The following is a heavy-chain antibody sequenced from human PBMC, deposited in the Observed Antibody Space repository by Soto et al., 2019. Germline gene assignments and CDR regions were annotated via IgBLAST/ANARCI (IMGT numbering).Heavy chain of an antibody. Sequence: GSVEVSFKASGYPFSDYYIQWVRQAPGQGLEWMGWINPNSGGTNYAPKFQGGVTMTRDTSITTAYMELSRLRSGDTAVYYCAREPATAKTEGVDFWGQGTMVTVSS. CDR2: INPNSGGT. CDR3: AREPATAKTEGVDF. CDR1: GYPFSDYY. J-gene: IGHJ4*02. D-gene: IGHD1-1*01. V-gene: IGHV1-2*02.